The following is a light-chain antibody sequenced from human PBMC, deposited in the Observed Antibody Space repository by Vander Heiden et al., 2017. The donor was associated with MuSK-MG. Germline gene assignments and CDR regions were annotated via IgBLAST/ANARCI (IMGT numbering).Light chain of an antibody. J-gene: IGKJ4*01. Sequence: DIQMTQSPSSLSASVGDRVTVTCRASQRISRFLNWYQQKPGKAPKLLIYAASSLQSGVPSRFSGSGYGTDFTLTISSLQPEDIATYYCQQIDSNPQITFGGGTKVEIK. CDR2: AAS. CDR1: QRISRF. V-gene: IGKV1-39*01. CDR3: QQIDSNPQIT.